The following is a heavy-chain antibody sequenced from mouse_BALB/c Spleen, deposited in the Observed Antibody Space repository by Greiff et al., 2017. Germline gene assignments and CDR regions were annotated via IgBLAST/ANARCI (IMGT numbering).Heavy chain of an antibody. V-gene: IGHV1S81*02. D-gene: IGHD1-2*01. CDR1: GYTFTSYY. CDR2: INPSNGGT. Sequence: QVQLQQPGAELVKPGASVKLSCKASGYTFTSYYMYWVKQRPGQGLEWIGGINPSNGGTNFNEKFKSKATLTVDKSSSTAYMQLSSLTSEDSAVYYCTRLRLRRWYFDVWGAGTTVTVSS. CDR3: TRLRLRRWYFDV. J-gene: IGHJ1*01.